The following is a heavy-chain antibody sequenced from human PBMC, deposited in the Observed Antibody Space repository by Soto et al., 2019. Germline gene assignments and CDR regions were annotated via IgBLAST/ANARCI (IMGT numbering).Heavy chain of an antibody. CDR3: AREAELPGAFDY. CDR1: GFTFSSYG. CDR2: IWYDGSNK. D-gene: IGHD1-26*01. J-gene: IGHJ4*02. V-gene: IGHV3-33*01. Sequence: GGSLRLSCAASGFTFSSYGMHWVRQAPGKGLEWVAVIWYDGSNKYYADSVKGRFTISRGNSKNTLYLQMNSLRAEDTAVYYCAREAELPGAFDYWGQGTLVTVSS.